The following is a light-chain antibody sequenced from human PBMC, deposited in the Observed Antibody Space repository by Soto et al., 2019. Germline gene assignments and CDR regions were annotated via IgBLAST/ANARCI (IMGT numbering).Light chain of an antibody. J-gene: IGKJ2*01. CDR3: QQSWSSPYT. Sequence: DIQMTQSPSSLSASVGERVSISCRASQSITNYLNWYQQKPGKAPKLLIYAASSLQSGVPSTFSGSGSGTVFTLTISSLQPEDFATYYCQQSWSSPYTFGQGTRLEIK. CDR1: QSITNY. CDR2: AAS. V-gene: IGKV1-39*01.